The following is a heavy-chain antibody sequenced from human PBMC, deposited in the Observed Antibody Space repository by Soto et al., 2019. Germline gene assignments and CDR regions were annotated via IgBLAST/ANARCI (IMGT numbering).Heavy chain of an antibody. CDR1: VFTLSAYD. V-gene: IGHV3-13*05. CDR2: LGAADDP. CDR3: ARAYSGRLPRRADYYYAMDV. J-gene: IGHJ6*02. Sequence: PGWSLRLSCSASVFTLSAYDMHWVRQAEGKGLEWVSALGAADDPYYLVSVKGRFTISRENAKNSLYLQMNNLRAGDTAVYYCARAYSGRLPRRADYYYAMDVWGQGTTVTVSS. D-gene: IGHD2-15*01.